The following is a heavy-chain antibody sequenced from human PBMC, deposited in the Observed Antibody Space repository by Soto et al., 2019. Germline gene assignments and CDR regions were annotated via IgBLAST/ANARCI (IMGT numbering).Heavy chain of an antibody. V-gene: IGHV3-23*01. CDR3: ARSIRYCTNGVCPVKY. CDR1: GFTFSAYV. Sequence: PGGSLRLSCAASGFTFSAYVMSWVRQAPGKGLEWVSSITSSGGGTCYADSVKGRFTVSRDNSKNTVYLQMNSLRDEDTAVYYCARSIRYCTNGVCPVKYWGQGTLVTVSS. CDR2: ITSSGGGT. D-gene: IGHD2-8*01. J-gene: IGHJ4*02.